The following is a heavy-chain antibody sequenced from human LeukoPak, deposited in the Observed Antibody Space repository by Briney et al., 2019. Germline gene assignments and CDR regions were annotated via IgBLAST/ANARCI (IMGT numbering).Heavy chain of an antibody. CDR3: ARARYCSSGNCYKDY. V-gene: IGHV3-7*01. J-gene: IGHJ4*02. CDR2: INGDGSEK. Sequence: EGSLRLSCAASGFTFGTYWMSWVRQAPGKGLEWVANINGDGSEKYFAGSVKGRFTISRDNARNSLFLQMNSLRAEDTAVYYCARARYCSSGNCYKDYWGQGSLVTVSS. CDR1: GFTFGTYW. D-gene: IGHD2-15*01.